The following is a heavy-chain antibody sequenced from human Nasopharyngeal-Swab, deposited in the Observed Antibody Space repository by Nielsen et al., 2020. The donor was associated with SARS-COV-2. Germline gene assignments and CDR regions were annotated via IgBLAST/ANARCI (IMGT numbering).Heavy chain of an antibody. CDR2: IYPGESDT. CDR3: AGHRSPGRWLPSGAAGYFDP. D-gene: IGHD5-24*01. CDR1: GFSFSTHW. J-gene: IGHJ4*02. Sequence: GESLKISCKASGFSFSTHWIGWVRQMPGKGLEYMGIIYPGESDTRYSPSFQGLVTMSADKSTTTAYLQWSSLKASDSAMYYCAGHRSPGRWLPSGAAGYFDPWGQGTLVTVSS. V-gene: IGHV5-51*01.